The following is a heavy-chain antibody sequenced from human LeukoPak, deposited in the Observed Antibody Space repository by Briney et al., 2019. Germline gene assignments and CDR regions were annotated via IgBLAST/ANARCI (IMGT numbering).Heavy chain of an antibody. CDR3: ARRYYDTSGYYSLDY. Sequence: GGSLRLSCAASGFTFGNYAMSWVRQAPGKGLEWVSIISESGGSTNYADSVKGRFTISRDNSKNTLFLQMNSLRAEDTAVHYCARRYYDTSGYYSLDYWGQGTLVTVSS. CDR1: GFTFGNYA. J-gene: IGHJ4*02. CDR2: ISESGGST. D-gene: IGHD3-22*01. V-gene: IGHV3-23*01.